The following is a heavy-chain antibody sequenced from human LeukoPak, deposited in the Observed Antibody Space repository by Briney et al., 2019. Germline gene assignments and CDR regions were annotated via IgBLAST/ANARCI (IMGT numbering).Heavy chain of an antibody. CDR1: GYTFTGYY. CDR3: ARADYGDYSTFDY. V-gene: IGHV1-2*02. J-gene: IGHJ4*02. D-gene: IGHD4-17*01. Sequence: ASVKVSCKASGYTFTGYYMHWVRQAPGQGLEWMGWINPNSGGTNYAQKFQGRVTMTRDTSISAAYMELSRLRSDDTAVYYCARADYGDYSTFDYWGQGTLVTVSS. CDR2: INPNSGGT.